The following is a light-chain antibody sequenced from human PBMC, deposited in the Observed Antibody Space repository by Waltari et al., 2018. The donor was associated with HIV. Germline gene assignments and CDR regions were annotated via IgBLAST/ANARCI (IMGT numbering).Light chain of an antibody. CDR3: QAWDSSTEGYV. V-gene: IGLV3-1*01. CDR2: QDS. J-gene: IGLJ1*01. CDR1: KLGDNY. Sequence: SYELTQPPSVSVSPGQTASITRSGDKLGDNYACWYQQKPGQSPVLVIYQDSKRPSGIPERFSGSNSGNTATLTISGTQAMDEADYYCQAWDSSTEGYVFGTGTKVTVL.